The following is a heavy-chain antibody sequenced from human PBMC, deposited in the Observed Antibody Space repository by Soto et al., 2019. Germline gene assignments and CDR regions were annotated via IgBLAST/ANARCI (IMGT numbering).Heavy chain of an antibody. D-gene: IGHD3-9*01. V-gene: IGHV4-59*08. CDR3: ARHAHAHYFELDY. CDR1: GGSISSYY. Sequence: PSETLSLTCTVSGGSISSYYWSWIRQPPGKGLEWIGYIYYSGSTNYNPSLKSRVTISVDTSKNQFSLKLSSVTAADTAVYYCARHAHAHYFELDYWGQGTLVTVSS. J-gene: IGHJ4*02. CDR2: IYYSGST.